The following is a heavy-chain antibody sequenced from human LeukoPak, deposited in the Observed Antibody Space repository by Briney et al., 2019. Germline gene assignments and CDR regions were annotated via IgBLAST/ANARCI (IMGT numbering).Heavy chain of an antibody. D-gene: IGHD1-26*01. CDR2: IWYDGSNK. Sequence: PGGSLRLPCAASGFTFSSYGMHWGRQAPGKGLQWVAIIWYDGSNKYYADSVKGRFTISRDNSKNTQYLQMNSLRAEDTAVYYCARAFGGSFDYIDYWGQGTLVTVSS. J-gene: IGHJ4*02. V-gene: IGHV3-33*08. CDR3: ARAFGGSFDYIDY. CDR1: GFTFSSYG.